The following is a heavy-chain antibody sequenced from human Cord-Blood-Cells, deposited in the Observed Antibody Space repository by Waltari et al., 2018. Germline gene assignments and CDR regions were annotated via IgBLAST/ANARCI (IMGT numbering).Heavy chain of an antibody. V-gene: IGHV4-34*01. CDR2: INHSGST. Sequence: HVQLPKGGAGPLPPSEPLSLACAAYGGSFGGYYWSWLRQPPGKGLEWIGEINHSGSTNYNPSLKSRVTISVDTSKNQFSLKLSSVTAADTAVYYCARVSLGIGLAYFDYWGQGTLVTVSS. CDR1: GGSFGGYY. J-gene: IGHJ4*02. CDR3: ARVSLGIGLAYFDY. D-gene: IGHD6-19*01.